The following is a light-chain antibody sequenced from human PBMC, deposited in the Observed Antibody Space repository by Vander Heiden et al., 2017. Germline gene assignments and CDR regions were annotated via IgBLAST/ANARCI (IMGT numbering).Light chain of an antibody. CDR3: QQRRTWLT. J-gene: IGKJ4*01. V-gene: IGKV3-11*01. Sequence: IVLTQSPAPLSLSPGERATLSCRASQSVSSYLAWYQQKPGQAPRLLIYDASNRATGIPARFSGSGSGTDFTLTISSLEPEDFAVYYCQQRRTWLTFGGGTKVEIK. CDR1: QSVSSY. CDR2: DAS.